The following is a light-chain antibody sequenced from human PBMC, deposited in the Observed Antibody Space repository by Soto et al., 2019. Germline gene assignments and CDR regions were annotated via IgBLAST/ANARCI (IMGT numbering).Light chain of an antibody. CDR3: QSYDSSLSGYV. J-gene: IGLJ1*01. CDR2: GNS. Sequence: QSVLTQPPSVSGAPGQRVTISCTGSSSNIGAGYDVHWYQQLPGTAPKLLIYGNSNRPSGAPDRFSGSKSGTSASLAITGLQAEVEADYYCQSYDSSLSGYVFGTGTKVTVL. CDR1: SSNIGAGYD. V-gene: IGLV1-40*01.